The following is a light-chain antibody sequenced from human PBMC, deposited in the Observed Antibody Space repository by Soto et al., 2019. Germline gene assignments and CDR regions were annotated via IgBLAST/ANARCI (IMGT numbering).Light chain of an antibody. V-gene: IGKV3-20*01. J-gene: IGKJ4*01. CDR2: GAS. Sequence: ETVLTQSPGTLSLSPGEGATLSCRASQTVKNDYLAWYQQRRGLPPRLLIFGASGRATGIPDRFSGSGSGTDFTLTITRLEPEDFAVYYCQQYGSSPFTFGGGTKVETK. CDR3: QQYGSSPFT. CDR1: QTVKNDY.